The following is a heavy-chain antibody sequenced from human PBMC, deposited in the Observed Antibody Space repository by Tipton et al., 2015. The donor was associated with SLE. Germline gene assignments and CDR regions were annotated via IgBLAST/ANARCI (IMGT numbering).Heavy chain of an antibody. V-gene: IGHV3-21*03. CDR1: GFTLNPYS. Sequence: SLRLSFAASGFTLNPYSMNWVRQAPGKGLEWVSLISGSGTYRYYGDSVKGRFSVSRDNAKNSVYLQMNSLRAEDTALYYCARDPTNFGVPNHAFDIWGQGTIVTVSS. D-gene: IGHD3-3*01. J-gene: IGHJ3*02. CDR3: ARDPTNFGVPNHAFDI. CDR2: ISGSGTYR.